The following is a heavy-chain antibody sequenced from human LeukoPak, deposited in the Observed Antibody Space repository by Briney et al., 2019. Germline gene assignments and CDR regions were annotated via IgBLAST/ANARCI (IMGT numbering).Heavy chain of an antibody. V-gene: IGHV4-59*01. D-gene: IGHD6-19*01. CDR3: ARGLSSGRRYFDY. CDR1: GGSISSYY. CDR2: IYYSGST. J-gene: IGHJ4*02. Sequence: PSGTLSLTCTVSGGSISSYYWSWIRQPPGKGLEWIGYIYYSGSTNYNPSLKSRVTISVDTSKNQFSLKLSSVTAADTAVYYCARGLSSGRRYFDYWGQGTLVTVSS.